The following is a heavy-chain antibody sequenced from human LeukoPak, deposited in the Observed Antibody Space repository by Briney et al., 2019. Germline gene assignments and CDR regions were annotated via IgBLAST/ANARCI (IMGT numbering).Heavy chain of an antibody. J-gene: IGHJ6*03. Sequence: GGSLRLSCAASGFTFSSYWMSWVRQAPGKGLEWVANIKQDGSEKYYVDSVKGRFTISRDNAKNSLYLQMNSLRAEDTAVYYCAKCLYSSSWYSGYYYYMDVWGKGTTVTVSS. V-gene: IGHV3-7*03. D-gene: IGHD6-13*01. CDR2: IKQDGSEK. CDR3: AKCLYSSSWYSGYYYYMDV. CDR1: GFTFSSYW.